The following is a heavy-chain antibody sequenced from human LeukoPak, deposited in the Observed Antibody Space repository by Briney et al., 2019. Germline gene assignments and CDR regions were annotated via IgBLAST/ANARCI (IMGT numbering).Heavy chain of an antibody. CDR1: GFTFSSYW. Sequence: GGSLRLSCAASGFTFSSYWMYWVRQAPGEGLVWVSRINTDGSYTSHADSVKGRFTISRDSAKNTLYLQMNSLRADDTAVYYCVRDLETTGTTSFFDYWGQGTLVTVSS. J-gene: IGHJ4*02. D-gene: IGHD1-1*01. CDR2: INTDGSYT. CDR3: VRDLETTGTTSFFDY. V-gene: IGHV3-74*01.